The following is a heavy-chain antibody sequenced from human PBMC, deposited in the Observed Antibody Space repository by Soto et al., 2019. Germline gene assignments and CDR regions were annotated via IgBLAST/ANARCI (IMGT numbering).Heavy chain of an antibody. D-gene: IGHD6-6*01. V-gene: IGHV5-51*01. CDR3: ARHPAYSSSYNWFDP. CDR2: IYPGDSDT. CDR1: GYSFTSYW. J-gene: IGHJ5*02. Sequence: GESLKISCQGSGYSFTSYWIGWVRQMPGKGLEWMGIIYPGDSDTRYSPSFQGQVTISADKSISTAYLQWSSLKASDTAMYYCARHPAYSSSYNWFDPWGQGTLVTVSS.